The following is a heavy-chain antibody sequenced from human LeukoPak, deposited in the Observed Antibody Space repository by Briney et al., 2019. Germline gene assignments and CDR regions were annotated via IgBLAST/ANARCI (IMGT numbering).Heavy chain of an antibody. CDR1: GYTFTSYD. CDR2: MNPNSCNT. Sequence: ASVKVSCKASGYTFTSYDINWVRQAPGQGLEWMGWMNPNSCNTGYAQKFQGRVTMTRNTSISTAYMELSSLRSEDTAVYYCARGRIVVVIGKYYFDYWGQGTLVTVSS. J-gene: IGHJ4*02. CDR3: ARGRIVVVIGKYYFDY. V-gene: IGHV1-8*01. D-gene: IGHD3-22*01.